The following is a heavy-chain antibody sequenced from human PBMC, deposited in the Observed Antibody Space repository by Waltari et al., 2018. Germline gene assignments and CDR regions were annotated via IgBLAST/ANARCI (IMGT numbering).Heavy chain of an antibody. D-gene: IGHD3-10*01. CDR2: MNPNSGNT. CDR3: ARGGSGSYYYYYYYYMDV. Sequence: QVQLVQSGAEVKKPGASVKVSCKASGYTFTSYDINWVRQTTGQGLEWMGWMNPNSGNTGYAQKFQGRVTMTRNTSISTAYMELSSLRSEDTAVYYCARGGSGSYYYYYYYYMDVWGKGTTVTVSS. V-gene: IGHV1-8*01. J-gene: IGHJ6*03. CDR1: GYTFTSYD.